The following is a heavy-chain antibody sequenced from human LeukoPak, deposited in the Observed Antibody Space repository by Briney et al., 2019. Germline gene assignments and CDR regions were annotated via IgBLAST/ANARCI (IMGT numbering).Heavy chain of an antibody. V-gene: IGHV3-74*01. CDR1: GFTFSSYW. D-gene: IGHD4-17*01. CDR2: INSDGSST. CDR3: AKALSGDYEHWFDP. J-gene: IGHJ5*02. Sequence: PGGSLRLSCAASGFTFSSYWMHWVRQAPGKGLVWVSRINSDGSSTSYADSVKGRFTISRDNAKNTLYLQMNSPRAEDTAVYYCAKALSGDYEHWFDPWDQGTLVTVSS.